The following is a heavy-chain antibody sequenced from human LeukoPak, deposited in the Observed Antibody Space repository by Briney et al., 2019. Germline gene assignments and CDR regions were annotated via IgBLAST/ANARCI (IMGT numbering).Heavy chain of an antibody. D-gene: IGHD3-10*01. CDR1: GGSFSGYY. CDR3: ARGNPTYYYGSGSYYRMSWFDP. Sequence: SETLSLTCAVYGGSFSGYYWSWIRQPPGKGLEWIGEINHSGSTNYNPSLKSRVTISVDTSKNQFSPKLSSVTAADTAVYYCARGNPTYYYGSGSYYRMSWFDPWGQGTLVTVSS. J-gene: IGHJ5*02. CDR2: INHSGST. V-gene: IGHV4-34*01.